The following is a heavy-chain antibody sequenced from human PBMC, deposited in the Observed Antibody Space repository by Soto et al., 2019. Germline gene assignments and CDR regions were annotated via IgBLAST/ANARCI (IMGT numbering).Heavy chain of an antibody. CDR1: GYTFTSYY. J-gene: IGHJ5*02. CDR3: ARDYDFWSGYYTGMQGWFDP. D-gene: IGHD3-3*01. Sequence: ASVKVSCKASGYTFTSYYMHWVRQAPGQGLEWMGIINPSGGSTSYAQKFQGRVTMTRDTSTSTVYMELSSLRSEDTAVYYCARDYDFWSGYYTGMQGWFDPWGQGTLVTVSS. CDR2: INPSGGST. V-gene: IGHV1-46*01.